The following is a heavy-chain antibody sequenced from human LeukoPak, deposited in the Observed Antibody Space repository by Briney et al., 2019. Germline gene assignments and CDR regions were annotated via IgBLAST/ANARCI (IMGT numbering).Heavy chain of an antibody. V-gene: IGHV1-69*01. CDR2: IIPIFGTA. CDR1: GGTFNSCA. Sequence: ASVKVSCKASGGTFNSCAISWVRQAPGQGLEWMGGIIPIFGTANYAQKFQGRVTITADESTSTAYMELSSLRSEDTAVYYCARADCSSTSCYLNPPYYYYGMDVWGKGTTVTVSS. CDR3: ARADCSSTSCYLNPPYYYYGMDV. D-gene: IGHD2-2*01. J-gene: IGHJ6*04.